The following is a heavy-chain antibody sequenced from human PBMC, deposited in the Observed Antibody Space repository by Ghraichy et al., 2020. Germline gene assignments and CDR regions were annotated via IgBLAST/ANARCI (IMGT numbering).Heavy chain of an antibody. CDR1: GFTFSSHS. D-gene: IGHD4-23*01. J-gene: IGHJ6*02. CDR3: ARGATVVRFYYYNGMDG. Sequence: LSLTCVGSGFTFSSHSMNWVRQSPGRGLEWLSYITASGRTISYADSVKVRFTISRDNAQNSLYLQMKSLRDEDTAVYYCARGATVVRFYYYNGMDGSGQGTTVTVSS. CDR2: ITASGRTI. V-gene: IGHV3-48*02.